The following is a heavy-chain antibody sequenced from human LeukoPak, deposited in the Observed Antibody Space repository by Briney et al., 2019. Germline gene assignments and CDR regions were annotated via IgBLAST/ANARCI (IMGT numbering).Heavy chain of an antibody. CDR1: GGSISSRSDY. D-gene: IGHD2/OR15-2a*01. CDR2: IYYTGTT. Sequence: KTSETLSLTCTVSGGSISSRSDYWGWIRQPPGKGLEWIGTIYYTGTTYYNPSLKSRVTISADTSKNQFSLKVISVTAADTAVYYCARHDLWKWGFDPWGQGTLVTVSS. J-gene: IGHJ5*02. CDR3: ARHDLWKWGFDP. V-gene: IGHV4-39*01.